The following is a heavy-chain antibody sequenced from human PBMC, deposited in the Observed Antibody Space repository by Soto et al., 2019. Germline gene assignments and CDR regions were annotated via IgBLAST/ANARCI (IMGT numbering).Heavy chain of an antibody. V-gene: IGHV3-33*01. J-gene: IGHJ6*01. CDR3: ARDYTVGAIYSGIYYFAMDV. CDR1: DFSFNNYG. D-gene: IGHD1-26*01. Sequence: PGGSLRLSCAASDFSFNNYGMHWVRQTPDKGLEWVAVSRFDGSQTRYAESVKGRFTISRDNSNNMLYLQMDSLRAEDTAMYYCARDYTVGAIYSGIYYFAMDVWGRGTPVTVSS. CDR2: SRFDGSQT.